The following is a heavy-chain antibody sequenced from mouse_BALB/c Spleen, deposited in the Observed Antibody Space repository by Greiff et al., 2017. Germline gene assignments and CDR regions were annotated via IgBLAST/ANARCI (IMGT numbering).Heavy chain of an antibody. V-gene: IGHV6-6*02. D-gene: IGHD4-1*01. CDR3: TRLTGAWFAY. Sequence: EGQRVESGGGLVQPGGSMKLSCVASGFTFSNYWMNWVRQSPEKGLEWVAEIRLKSNNYATHYAESVKGRFTISRDDSKSSVYLQMNNLRAEDTGIYYCTRLTGAWFAYWGQGTLVTVSA. CDR2: IRLKSNNYAT. CDR1: GFTFSNYW. J-gene: IGHJ3*01.